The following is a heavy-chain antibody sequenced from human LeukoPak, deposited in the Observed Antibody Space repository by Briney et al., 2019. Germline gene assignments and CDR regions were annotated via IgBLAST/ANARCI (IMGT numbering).Heavy chain of an antibody. CDR1: GFTFSSYG. CDR2: ISYDGSNK. D-gene: IGHD3-10*01. V-gene: IGHV3-30*18. J-gene: IGHJ3*02. CDR3: AKNELLWFGEFDAFDI. Sequence: PGRSLRLSCAASGFTFSSYGMHWVRQAPGKGLDWVAVISYDGSNKYYVDSVKGRFTISRDNSKNILYLQTNSLRAEDTAVYYCAKNELLWFGEFDAFDIWGQGTMVTVSS.